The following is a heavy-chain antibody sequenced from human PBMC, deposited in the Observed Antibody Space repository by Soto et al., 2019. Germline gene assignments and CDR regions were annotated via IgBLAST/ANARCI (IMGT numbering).Heavy chain of an antibody. CDR1: GYTFTGYY. J-gene: IGHJ4*02. D-gene: IGHD2-15*01. CDR2: INPNSGGT. Sequence: ASVKVSCKASGYTFTGYYMHWVRQAPGQGLEWMGWINPNSGGTNYAQKFQGRVTMTRDTSISTAYMELSRLRSDDTAVYYCARVTREWGCSGGSCSSAIPGYWGQGTLVTVSS. V-gene: IGHV1-2*02. CDR3: ARVTREWGCSGGSCSSAIPGY.